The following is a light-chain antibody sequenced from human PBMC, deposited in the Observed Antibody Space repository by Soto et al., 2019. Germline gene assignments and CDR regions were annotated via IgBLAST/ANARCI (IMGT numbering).Light chain of an antibody. V-gene: IGKV1-39*01. J-gene: IGKJ1*01. CDR1: HSISNH. CDR2: AAS. Sequence: DMQMTQAPSSLCAWVEDRAIITCRASHSISNHLNWYQQKPGKAPNLLIFAASSLQSGVPSRFSGSRSGPHFTLTLSSLQPEDFPTYYCQQSYSSPPTFGQGTKVDIK. CDR3: QQSYSSPPT.